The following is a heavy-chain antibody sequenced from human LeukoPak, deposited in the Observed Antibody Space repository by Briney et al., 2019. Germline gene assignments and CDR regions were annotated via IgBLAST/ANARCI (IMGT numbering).Heavy chain of an antibody. CDR1: GFTFTSYG. CDR3: AKDRGSGYNWNDVLVY. Sequence: PGGSLRLSCAASGFTFTSYGMHWVRQAPGKGLEWVAVISYDVSDKYYVDSVKGRFTISRDTSKNTLYLQMNSLRAEDTAVYYCAKDRGSGYNWNDVLVYWGQGTLVTVSS. D-gene: IGHD1-20*01. CDR2: ISYDVSDK. J-gene: IGHJ4*02. V-gene: IGHV3-30*18.